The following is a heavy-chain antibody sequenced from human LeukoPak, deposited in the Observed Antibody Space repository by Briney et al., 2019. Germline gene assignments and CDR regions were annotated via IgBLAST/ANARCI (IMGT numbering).Heavy chain of an antibody. CDR1: GGSFSGYY. J-gene: IGHJ4*02. CDR2: ISYSGST. Sequence: SETLSLTCAVYGGSFSGYYWSWIRQPPGKGLEWIGYISYSGSTNYNPSLKSRVTMSVDTPKNQFSLKLSSVSAADTAVYYCARHNPAAAGYFDYWGQGTLVTVSS. CDR3: ARHNPAAAGYFDY. V-gene: IGHV4-59*08. D-gene: IGHD6-13*01.